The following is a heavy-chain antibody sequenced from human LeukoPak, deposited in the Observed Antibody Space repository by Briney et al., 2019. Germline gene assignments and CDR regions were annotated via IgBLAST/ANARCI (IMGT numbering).Heavy chain of an antibody. Sequence: GGSLKLSCAASEFTFSSYAMNWVRQAPGKGLEGVSDISGGGDRTYYADSVKGRFTISRDNSKSTLYLQMNSLRVEDTALYYCAKGDGINHYHWFDPWGQGTQVTVSS. D-gene: IGHD2-21*02. CDR1: EFTFSSYA. CDR2: ISGGGDRT. CDR3: AKGDGINHYHWFDP. V-gene: IGHV3-23*01. J-gene: IGHJ5*02.